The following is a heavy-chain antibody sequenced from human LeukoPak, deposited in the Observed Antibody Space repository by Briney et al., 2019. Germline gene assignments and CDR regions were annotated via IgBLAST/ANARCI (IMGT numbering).Heavy chain of an antibody. CDR3: ARVSRQPNGCGSNWFDP. V-gene: IGHV3-7*01. CDR1: GFTFSTYW. CDR2: IKQDGSEK. Sequence: PGGSLRLSCAASGFTFSTYWMSWVRQAPGKGLEWVANIKQDGSEKYYVDTVKGRFTISRAHAKNSLYLQMTRLSAEDTAVYYYARVSRQPNGCGSNWFDPWGQGTLVTVSS. J-gene: IGHJ5*02. D-gene: IGHD5-12*01.